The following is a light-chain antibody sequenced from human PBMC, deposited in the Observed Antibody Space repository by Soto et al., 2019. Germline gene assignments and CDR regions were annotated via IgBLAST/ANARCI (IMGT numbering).Light chain of an antibody. J-gene: IGKJ4*01. Sequence: DIVLTQSPGTLSLSPGERATLSCRASQSIKSNNLAWYQQTPGQSPRLLIYGSSSRAAGIPDRFSGSGSGTDFTLTMTRVEPEDFALYYCQQYGSPALSFGGGTKVQI. V-gene: IGKV3-20*01. CDR2: GSS. CDR1: QSIKSNN. CDR3: QQYGSPALS.